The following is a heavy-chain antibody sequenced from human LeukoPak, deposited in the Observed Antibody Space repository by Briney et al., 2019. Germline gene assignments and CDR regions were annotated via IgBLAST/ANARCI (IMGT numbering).Heavy chain of an antibody. Sequence: AGSLRLSCAASGFTFSNYEMHWLRQAPGKGLEGVSYISSGGTTIYYTDSVKGRFTISRDKAKNSLYLQMNSLRAEDTAIYYCARDVGCSGGSCSSPFAYCGQGTLATVSS. CDR3: ARDVGCSGGSCSSPFAY. V-gene: IGHV3-48*03. CDR1: GFTFSNYE. CDR2: ISSGGTTI. D-gene: IGHD2-15*01. J-gene: IGHJ4*02.